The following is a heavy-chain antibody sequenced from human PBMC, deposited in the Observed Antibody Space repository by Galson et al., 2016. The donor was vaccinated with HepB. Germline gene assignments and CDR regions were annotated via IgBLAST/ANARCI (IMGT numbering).Heavy chain of an antibody. CDR2: ITGSGGWI. J-gene: IGHJ4*02. CDR3: AKDGGYCSDATCYYRNS. D-gene: IGHD2-15*01. Sequence: SLRLSCAASGFIFSSYAMSWVRQAPGKGLEWVSTITGSGGWIKYADSVKGRLITSRDNSKNTLYLQLNSLRAEDTAVYYCAKDGGYCSDATCYYRNSWGQGTLVTVSS. V-gene: IGHV3-23*01. CDR1: GFIFSSYA.